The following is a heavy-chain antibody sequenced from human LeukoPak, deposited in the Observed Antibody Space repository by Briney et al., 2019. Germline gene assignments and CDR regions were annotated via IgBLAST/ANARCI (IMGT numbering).Heavy chain of an antibody. CDR3: AREPPVWRESLPSRHFDY. CDR2: IYSGGNT. V-gene: IGHV3-53*01. Sequence: GGSLRLSCKASGFTVSSYCMSWVRQAPGKGLEWVALIYSGGNTDYADSVKGRFTISRDDSKNTLYIQMNSLRAEDTAVYYCAREPPVWRESLPSRHFDYWGQGTLVTVPS. J-gene: IGHJ4*02. CDR1: GFTVSSYC. D-gene: IGHD1-26*01.